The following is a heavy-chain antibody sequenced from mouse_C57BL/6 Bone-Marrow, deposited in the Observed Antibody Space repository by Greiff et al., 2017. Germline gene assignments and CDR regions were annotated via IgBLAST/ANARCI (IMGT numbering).Heavy chain of an antibody. J-gene: IGHJ3*01. V-gene: IGHV1-64*01. CDR3: ARYTTVGAKEAWFAY. Sequence: VQLQQPGAELVKPGASVKLSCKASGYTFTSYWMHWVKQRPGQGLEWIGMIHPNSGSTNYNEKFKSKATLTADKSSSTAYMQLSSLTSEDSAVYYCARYTTVGAKEAWFAYWGQGTLVTVSA. CDR2: IHPNSGST. CDR1: GYTFTSYW. D-gene: IGHD1-1*01.